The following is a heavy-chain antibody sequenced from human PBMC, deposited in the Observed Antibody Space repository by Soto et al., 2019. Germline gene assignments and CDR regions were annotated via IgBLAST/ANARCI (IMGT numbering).Heavy chain of an antibody. Sequence: QVQLQESGPGLVKPSQTLSLTCTVSGGSISSGSYYWSWIRQPPGKGLEWTGHISHSGSTYYNPSLESRITILVDWSKNQFSLKLNSVTAADTAVYYCARVADCSGGSCLNNWFDPWGQGTLVTVSS. D-gene: IGHD2-15*01. V-gene: IGHV4-30-4*01. CDR2: ISHSGST. CDR1: GGSISSGSYY. J-gene: IGHJ5*02. CDR3: ARVADCSGGSCLNNWFDP.